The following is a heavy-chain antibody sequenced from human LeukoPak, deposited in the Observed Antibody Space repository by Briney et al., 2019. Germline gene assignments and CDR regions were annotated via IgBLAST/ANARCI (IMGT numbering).Heavy chain of an antibody. J-gene: IGHJ4*02. CDR1: GYSYTTYW. Sequence: GESLKISCKGSGYSYTTYWIGWVRQMPGKGLEWMGIIFPIDSDTKYSPSFQGQVSISADMSINTAYLQWSSLRASDSAIYYCESGDISCHCRSPTQAYWGQGTLVTVSS. CDR3: ESGDISCHCRSPTQAY. V-gene: IGHV5-51*01. D-gene: IGHD2-21*01. CDR2: IFPIDSDT.